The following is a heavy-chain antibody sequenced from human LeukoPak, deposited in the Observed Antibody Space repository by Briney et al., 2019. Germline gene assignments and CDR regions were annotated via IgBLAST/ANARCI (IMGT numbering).Heavy chain of an antibody. D-gene: IGHD2-2*01. J-gene: IGHJ4*02. CDR2: FDPEDGET. CDR3: ATGDYHCSSTSCYYY. V-gene: IGHV1-24*01. Sequence: ASVKVSCKVSGYTLTELSMHWVRQAPGKGLEWMGGFDPEDGETIYAQKFQGRVTMTEDTSTDTAYMEMSSLRSEDTAVYYCATGDYHCSSTSCYYYWGQGTLVTVSS. CDR1: GYTLTELS.